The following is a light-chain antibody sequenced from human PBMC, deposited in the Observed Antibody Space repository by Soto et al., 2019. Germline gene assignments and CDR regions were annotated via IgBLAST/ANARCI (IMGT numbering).Light chain of an antibody. CDR2: DAS. Sequence: DIQMTQSPSILSASVGDRATITCRASQSISNRLAWYQQKPGKAPKVVIYDASSLESGVPSRFSGSGSETEFTLTISRLQPDDFATYFCHSRAFGQGTRLEIK. J-gene: IGKJ5*01. V-gene: IGKV1-5*01. CDR1: QSISNR. CDR3: HSRA.